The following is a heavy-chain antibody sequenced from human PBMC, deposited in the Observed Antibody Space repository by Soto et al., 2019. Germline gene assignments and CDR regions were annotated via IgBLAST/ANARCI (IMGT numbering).Heavy chain of an antibody. Sequence: GGSLRLSCAASGFTFSSYSMNWVRQAPGKGLEWVSSISSSSNYIYYADSVKGRFTISRDNAKNSLYLRMNSLRAEDTAVYYCARSYDSGGSLGPEFDYWGQGTLVTVSS. CDR3: ARSYDSGGSLGPEFDY. CDR2: ISSSSNYI. J-gene: IGHJ4*02. V-gene: IGHV3-21*01. CDR1: GFTFSSYS. D-gene: IGHD3-22*01.